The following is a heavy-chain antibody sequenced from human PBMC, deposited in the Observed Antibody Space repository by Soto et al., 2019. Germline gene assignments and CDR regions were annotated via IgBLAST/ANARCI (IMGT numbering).Heavy chain of an antibody. CDR2: IWYDGSNK. D-gene: IGHD6-19*01. CDR1: GFTFISDG. V-gene: IGHV3-33*01. CDR3: ATTYYSSGWIDY. Sequence: PGGSLRRSCAASGFTFISDGMHWVRQGPGEGLGLGAVIWYDGSNKYYADSVKGRFTISIDNSKNTLYLQMNSLRGEDTAVYSCATTYYSSGWIDYWGQGTLVRVSS. J-gene: IGHJ4*02.